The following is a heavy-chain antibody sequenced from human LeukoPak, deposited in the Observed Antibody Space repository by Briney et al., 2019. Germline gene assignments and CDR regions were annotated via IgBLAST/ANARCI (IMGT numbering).Heavy chain of an antibody. V-gene: IGHV3-15*01. CDR2: MRSEARGGTP. CDR1: GFTLRNAW. D-gene: IGHD5-18*01. J-gene: IGHJ3*02. Sequence: GGSLRLSCAASGFTLRNAWISWVRQAPGKGLEWVGRMRSEARGGTPDYAALVKGRFIISIDDSRSTLYLQMHSLETEDTALYYCTTEGFTYGHHALGIWGQGTVVTVSS. CDR3: TTEGFTYGHHALGI.